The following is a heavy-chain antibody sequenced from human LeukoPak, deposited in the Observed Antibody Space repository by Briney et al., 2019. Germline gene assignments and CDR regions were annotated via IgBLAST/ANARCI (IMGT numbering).Heavy chain of an antibody. J-gene: IGHJ3*02. V-gene: IGHV5-51*01. Sequence: GESLKISCKGSGYSFTSYWIGWVRQMPGKGLEWMGMIYPGDSDPRYSPFFRGQVTFSADKSISTAHLHWSSLKASDTAMYYCATRGGGQMVRGIPDAFDIWGQGTMVTVSS. CDR1: GYSFTSYW. CDR2: IYPGDSDP. D-gene: IGHD3-10*01. CDR3: ATRGGGQMVRGIPDAFDI.